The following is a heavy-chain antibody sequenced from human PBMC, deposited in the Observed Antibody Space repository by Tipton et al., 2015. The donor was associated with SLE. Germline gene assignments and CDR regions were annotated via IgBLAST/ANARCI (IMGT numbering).Heavy chain of an antibody. V-gene: IGHV4-59*08. Sequence: GLVKPSETLSLTCTVSGASVSSFCWNWIRQSPGKGLEWIACVCNSVSTNYDPSLKSRGTISVDTSKNHFSLELTSVTAADTAVYYCARQRLRLLSPLDAWGQGP. J-gene: IGHJ6*02. CDR3: ARQRLRLLSPLDA. D-gene: IGHD3-10*01. CDR2: VCNSVST. CDR1: GASVSSFC.